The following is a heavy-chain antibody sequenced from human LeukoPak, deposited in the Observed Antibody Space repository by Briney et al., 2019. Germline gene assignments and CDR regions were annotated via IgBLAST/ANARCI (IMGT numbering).Heavy chain of an antibody. D-gene: IGHD3-10*01. V-gene: IGHV3-66*01. CDR2: IYSGGST. Sequence: GGSLRLSCAASGFTVSSNYMSWVRQAPGKGLEWVSVIYSGGSTYYADSVKGRFTISRGNSKNTLYLQMNSLRAEDTAVYYCARGGSGSYQSLDYWGQGTLVTVSS. J-gene: IGHJ4*02. CDR3: ARGGSGSYQSLDY. CDR1: GFTVSSNY.